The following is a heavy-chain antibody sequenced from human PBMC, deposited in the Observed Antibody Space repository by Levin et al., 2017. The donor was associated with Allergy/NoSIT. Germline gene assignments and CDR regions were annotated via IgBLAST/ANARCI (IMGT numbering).Heavy chain of an antibody. Sequence: GESLKISCAASGFTFSSYGMHWVRQAPGKGLEWVAVISYDGSNKYYADSVKGRFTISRDNSKNTLYLQMNSLRAEDTAVYYCAKAHTTVTVFDYWGQGTLVTVSS. J-gene: IGHJ4*02. D-gene: IGHD4-17*01. CDR1: GFTFSSYG. CDR2: ISYDGSNK. CDR3: AKAHTTVTVFDY. V-gene: IGHV3-30*18.